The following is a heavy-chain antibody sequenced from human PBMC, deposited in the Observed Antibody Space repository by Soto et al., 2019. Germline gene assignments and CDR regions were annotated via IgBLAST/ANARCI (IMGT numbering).Heavy chain of an antibody. V-gene: IGHV5-51*01. Sequence: GESLKISCKGSGYSFSSYWIGGVRQMPGKGLEWMGIIYPDDSDARYSPSFQGQVTFSVDKSINTAYLQWSSLKASDTAMYYCARQGKYNYGSNDYWGQGTLVTVSS. J-gene: IGHJ4*02. CDR3: ARQGKYNYGSNDY. CDR2: IYPDDSDA. D-gene: IGHD5-18*01. CDR1: GYSFSSYW.